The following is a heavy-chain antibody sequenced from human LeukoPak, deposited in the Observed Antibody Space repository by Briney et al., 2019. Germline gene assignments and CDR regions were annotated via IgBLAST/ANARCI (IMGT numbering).Heavy chain of an antibody. CDR3: AKNQILDYSSIEV. J-gene: IGHJ6*02. Sequence: GGSLRLSCAASGFTFSSYSMNWVRQAPGKGLEWVSSISSSSSYIYYADSVKGRFTISRDNAKNSLYLQMNSLRAEDTAVYYCAKNQILDYSSIEVWGPGTTVTVSS. V-gene: IGHV3-21*01. CDR1: GFTFSSYS. CDR2: ISSSSSYI.